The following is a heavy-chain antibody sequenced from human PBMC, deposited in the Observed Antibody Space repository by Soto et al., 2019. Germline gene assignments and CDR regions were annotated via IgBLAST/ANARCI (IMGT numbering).Heavy chain of an antibody. CDR2: IWYDGTNQ. CDR3: ARGVTTSGKMGFDY. D-gene: IGHD6-19*01. J-gene: IGHJ4*02. CDR1: GFSFSNYG. V-gene: IGHV3-33*01. Sequence: QVQLVESGGGVVQPGRSLRVSCAASGFSFSNYGMHWVRQAPGKGLDWVAVIWYDGTNQFYADSVKGRFTISRDNSKNTLYLQMNSPRAEDTAVYYCARGVTTSGKMGFDYWGQGTLVTVSS.